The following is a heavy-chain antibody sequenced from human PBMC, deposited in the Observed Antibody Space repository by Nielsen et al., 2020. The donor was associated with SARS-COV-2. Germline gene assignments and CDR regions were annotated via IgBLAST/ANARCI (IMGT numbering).Heavy chain of an antibody. D-gene: IGHD3-10*01. J-gene: IGHJ3*01. CDR2: VSASGGST. CDR1: GFTFNIYA. Sequence: GESLKISCAASGFTFNIYAMAWVRRAPGRGLQWVPGVSASGGSTYYTDSVKGRFSISRDNSKNTLFLQMHSLRVEDTAVYYCAKDGVVRGDALDLWGQGTMVTVSS. V-gene: IGHV3-23*01. CDR3: AKDGVVRGDALDL.